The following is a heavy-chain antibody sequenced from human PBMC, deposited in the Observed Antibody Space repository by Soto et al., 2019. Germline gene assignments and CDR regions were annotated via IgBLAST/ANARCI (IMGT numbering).Heavy chain of an antibody. CDR2: INHSGST. CDR1: GGSISSYY. Sequence: SETLSLTCTVSGGSISSYYWTWIRQPPGAGLEWIGEINHSGSTNYKPSLRGRVTISVDTSKNQLSLRVTSVTAADTAVYYCARGRTLITGTSLDYWGQGTLVTVSS. V-gene: IGHV4-34*01. D-gene: IGHD1-20*01. J-gene: IGHJ4*02. CDR3: ARGRTLITGTSLDY.